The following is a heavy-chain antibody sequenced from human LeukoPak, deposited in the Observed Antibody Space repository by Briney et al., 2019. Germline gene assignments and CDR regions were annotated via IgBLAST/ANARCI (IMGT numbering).Heavy chain of an antibody. Sequence: ASVKVSCKASGGTFSSYAISWARQAPGQGLEWMGGIIPIFGTANYAQKFQGRVTITTDESTSTVYMELSSLRSEDTAVYYCARSIVVVPAVEFTDQYYFDYWGQGTLVTVSS. J-gene: IGHJ4*02. V-gene: IGHV1-69*05. CDR1: GGTFSSYA. D-gene: IGHD2-2*01. CDR3: ARSIVVVPAVEFTDQYYFDY. CDR2: IIPIFGTA.